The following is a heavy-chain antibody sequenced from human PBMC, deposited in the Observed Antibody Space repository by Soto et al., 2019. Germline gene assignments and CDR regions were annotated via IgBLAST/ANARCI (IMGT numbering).Heavy chain of an antibody. CDR3: ARDRSSGYYSKGVTYFDY. CDR1: GYTFTSYG. J-gene: IGHJ4*02. Sequence: ASVKVSCKASGYTFTSYGISWVRQAPGQGLEWMGWISAYNGNTNYAQKLQGRVTMTTDTSTSTAYMELRSLRSDDTAVYYCARDRSSGYYSKGVTYFDYWGQGTLVTVSS. V-gene: IGHV1-18*01. CDR2: ISAYNGNT. D-gene: IGHD3-22*01.